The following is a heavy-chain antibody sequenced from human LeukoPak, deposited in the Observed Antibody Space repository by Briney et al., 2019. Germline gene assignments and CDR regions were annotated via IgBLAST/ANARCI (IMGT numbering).Heavy chain of an antibody. D-gene: IGHD3-10*01. V-gene: IGHV4-61*02. CDR3: ARDSVSWFGFDS. Sequence: SETLSLTCSVSGDSISSGAYYWSWIRQPAGKGLEWIGRIYSNGNTNYKPSLRSRFTISLDTSKRQFSLQLTSVTAADTAMYYCARDSVSWFGFDSWGQGTLVTVSS. CDR1: GDSISSGAYY. CDR2: IYSNGNT. J-gene: IGHJ5*01.